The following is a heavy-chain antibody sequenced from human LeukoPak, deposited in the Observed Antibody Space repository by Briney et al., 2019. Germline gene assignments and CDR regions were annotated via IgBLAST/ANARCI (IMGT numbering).Heavy chain of an antibody. D-gene: IGHD1-26*01. Sequence: SSETLSLTCTVSGGSISSGSYYWSWIRQPAGKGLEWIGRIYTSGSTNYNPSLKSRVTISVDTSKNQFSLKLSSVTAADTAVYYCATTTIRLGYWGQGTLVTVSS. CDR3: ATTTIRLGY. V-gene: IGHV4-61*02. J-gene: IGHJ4*02. CDR1: GGSISSGSYY. CDR2: IYTSGST.